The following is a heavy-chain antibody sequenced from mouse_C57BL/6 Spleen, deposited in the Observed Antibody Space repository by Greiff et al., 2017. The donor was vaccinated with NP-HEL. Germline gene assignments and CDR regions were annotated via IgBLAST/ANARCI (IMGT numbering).Heavy chain of an antibody. CDR3: ARRDGSSFWYFDV. CDR2: IDPSDSET. D-gene: IGHD1-1*01. Sequence: QVQLQQPGAELVRPGSSVKLSCKASGYTFTSYWMHWVKQRPIQGLEWIGNIDPSDSETHYNQKFKDKATLTVDKSSSTAYMQLSSLTSEDSAVYYCARRDGSSFWYFDVWGTGTTVTASS. CDR1: GYTFTSYW. V-gene: IGHV1-52*01. J-gene: IGHJ1*03.